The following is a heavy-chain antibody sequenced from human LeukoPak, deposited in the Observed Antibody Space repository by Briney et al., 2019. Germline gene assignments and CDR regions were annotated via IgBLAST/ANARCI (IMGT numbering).Heavy chain of an antibody. CDR3: AKDSVGAAGPY. CDR2: IYTSGST. CDR1: RLPINRYY. V-gene: IGHV4-4*07. Sequence: AETVSLTYTVSRLPINRYYLSWIRQPAAKGLEGIGRIYTSGSTNYNPSLKSRVTMSVDTSKNQFSLKLSSVTAADTAVYYCAKDSVGAAGPYWGQGTLVTVSS. D-gene: IGHD6-13*01. J-gene: IGHJ4*02.